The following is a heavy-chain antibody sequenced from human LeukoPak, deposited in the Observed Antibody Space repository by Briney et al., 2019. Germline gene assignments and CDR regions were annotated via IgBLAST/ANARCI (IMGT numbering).Heavy chain of an antibody. CDR2: FSGSGGRT. D-gene: IGHD3-22*01. V-gene: IGHV3-23*01. Sequence: GGSLRLSCSVYGFTFSSHAVSWVRQAPGKGLEWVSAFSGSGGRTSYAASVKDRFTISRDNSKNTLYLQMNSLRAEDTAVYYCARGGITMIVVVIASPFDYWGQGTLGTVSP. CDR1: GFTFSSHA. CDR3: ARGGITMIVVVIASPFDY. J-gene: IGHJ4*02.